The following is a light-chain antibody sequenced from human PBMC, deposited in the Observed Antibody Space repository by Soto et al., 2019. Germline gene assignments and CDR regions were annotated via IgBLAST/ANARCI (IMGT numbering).Light chain of an antibody. CDR2: EVS. CDR3: SSYTSSSTPYV. CDR1: SNDVGGYDY. Sequence: QSALTQPASVSGSPGQSITIPCTGTSNDVGGYDYVSWYQQHPGKAPKLMIYEVSNRPSGVSNRFSGSKSGNTASLTISGLQAEDEADYYCSSYTSSSTPYVFGTGTKVTVL. V-gene: IGLV2-14*01. J-gene: IGLJ1*01.